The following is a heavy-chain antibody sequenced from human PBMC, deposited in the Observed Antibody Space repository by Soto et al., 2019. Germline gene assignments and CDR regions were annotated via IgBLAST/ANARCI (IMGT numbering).Heavy chain of an antibody. CDR3: AREHSSSPGYFDS. Sequence: QVQLKESGPGLVKPSQTLSLTCTFSGDSISSDDYYCTWIRQPTGKGLEWIGYIYYSGRASYNPSLDSRITIAIDTSTNQVSLKVTSVTAADSAVSYSAREHSSSPGYFDSWGRGTLVSVSS. V-gene: IGHV4-30-4*01. CDR2: IYYSGRA. J-gene: IGHJ4*02. D-gene: IGHD6-6*01. CDR1: GDSISSDDYY.